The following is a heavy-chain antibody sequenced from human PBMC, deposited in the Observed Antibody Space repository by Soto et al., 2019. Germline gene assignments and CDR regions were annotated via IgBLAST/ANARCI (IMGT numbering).Heavy chain of an antibody. J-gene: IGHJ6*02. CDR1: GGSFSGYY. D-gene: IGHD3-9*01. V-gene: IGHV4-34*01. CDR2: INHSGST. CDR3: ARGGGPLRYFDWLLSSYGMDV. Sequence: QVQLQQWGAGLLKPSETLSLTCAVYGGSFSGYYWSWIRQPPGKGLEWIGEINHSGSTNYNPSPKSRVTISVDTSKNQFSLKLSSVTAADTAVYYCARGGGPLRYFDWLLSSYGMDVWGQGTTVTVSS.